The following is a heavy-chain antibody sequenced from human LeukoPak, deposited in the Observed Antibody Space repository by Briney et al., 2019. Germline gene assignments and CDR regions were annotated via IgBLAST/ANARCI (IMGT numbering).Heavy chain of an antibody. D-gene: IGHD3-10*01. CDR3: ARASRGYGSGTQIYGFDY. V-gene: IGHV3-11*01. CDR2: ISSSGSTI. Sequence: PGGSLRLSCAASGFTFSDYYMSWIRQAPGKGLEWLSYISSSGSTIYYADSVKGRFTISRDNAKNSLYLQMNSLRAEDTAVLYCARASRGYGSGTQIYGFDYWGQGTLVTVSS. J-gene: IGHJ4*02. CDR1: GFTFSDYY.